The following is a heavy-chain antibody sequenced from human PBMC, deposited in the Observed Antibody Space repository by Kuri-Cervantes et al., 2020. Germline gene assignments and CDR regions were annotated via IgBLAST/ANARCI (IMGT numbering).Heavy chain of an antibody. CDR2: IYYSGST. CDR3: ARAPYCSGGSCYYNWFDP. Sequence: SETLSLTCTVSGGSISSYYWSWIRQPPGKGLEWIGYIYYSGSTNYNPSLKSRVTISVDTSKNQFSLKLSSVTAADTAVYYCARAPYCSGGSCYYNWFDPWGQGTLVTVSS. J-gene: IGHJ5*02. D-gene: IGHD2-15*01. CDR1: GGSISSYY. V-gene: IGHV4-59*01.